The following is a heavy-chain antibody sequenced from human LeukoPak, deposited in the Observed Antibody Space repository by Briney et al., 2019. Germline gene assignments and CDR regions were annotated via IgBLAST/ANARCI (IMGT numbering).Heavy chain of an antibody. CDR2: INPSSGGT. V-gene: IGHV1-2*02. J-gene: IGHJ4*02. D-gene: IGHD3-22*01. CDR3: ARDLRGYYYDSSGSY. Sequence: GASVNVSRKASGYSFTGYYLHWVRQAPGQGLEWMGWINPSSGGTNFAQKFQGRVTMTRDTSISTAYMELSSLRSDDTAVYYCARDLRGYYYDSSGSYWGQGTLVTVSS. CDR1: GYSFTGYY.